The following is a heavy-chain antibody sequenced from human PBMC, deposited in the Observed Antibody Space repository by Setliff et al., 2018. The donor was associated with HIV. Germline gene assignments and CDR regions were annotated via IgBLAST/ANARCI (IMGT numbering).Heavy chain of an antibody. V-gene: IGHV1-46*01. D-gene: IGHD6-6*01. CDR1: GYSFTYYA. J-gene: IGHJ1*01. CDR3: ARDPAPSSSASYFQH. Sequence: ASVKVSCKASGYSFTYYAMHWVRQAPGQRLEWMGIINPSSGSTTYAQKFQGRVTMTRDTSTSTVYMELSSLRSEDTAVYYCARDPAPSSSASYFQHWGQGTPVTVSS. CDR2: INPSSGST.